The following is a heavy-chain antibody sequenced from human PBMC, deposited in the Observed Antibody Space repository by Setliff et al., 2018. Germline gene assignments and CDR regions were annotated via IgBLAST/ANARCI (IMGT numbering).Heavy chain of an antibody. Sequence: PEGSLRLSCAASGFRISFREYWMFWVRLAPGKGLEWVARIDKDGSSTVYADSVKGRFTISRDNVKKMLYLQMDSLRTEDTAVYYCARSGNYRVDYWGQGTLVTVSS. D-gene: IGHD1-26*01. CDR3: ARSGNYRVDY. CDR2: IDKDGSST. V-gene: IGHV3-74*01. CDR1: GFRISFREYW. J-gene: IGHJ4*02.